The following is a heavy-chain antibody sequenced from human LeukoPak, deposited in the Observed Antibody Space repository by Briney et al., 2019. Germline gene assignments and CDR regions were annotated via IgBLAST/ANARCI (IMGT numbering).Heavy chain of an antibody. J-gene: IGHJ4*02. CDR1: GGTFSSYA. CDR2: IVPIFGIA. D-gene: IGHD3-16*01. Sequence: SVKVSCKASGGTFSSYAISWVRQAPGQGLEWMGRIVPIFGIANYAQKFQGRVTITADKSTSTAYMELSSLRSEDTAVYYCARAVTLGNLYYFDYWGQGTLVTVSS. CDR3: ARAVTLGNLYYFDY. V-gene: IGHV1-69*04.